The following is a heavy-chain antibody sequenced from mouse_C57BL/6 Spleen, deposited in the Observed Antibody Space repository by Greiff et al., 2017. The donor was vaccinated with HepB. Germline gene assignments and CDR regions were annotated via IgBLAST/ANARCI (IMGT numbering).Heavy chain of an antibody. CDR2: IRLKSDNYAT. J-gene: IGHJ3*01. D-gene: IGHD2-3*01. Sequence: EVKLVESGGGLVQPGGSMKLSCVASGFTFSNYWMNWVRQSPEKGLEWVAQIRLKSDNYATHYAESVKGRFTISRDDSKSSVYLQMNNLRAEDTGIYYCTGGGWFPWFAYWGQGTLVTVSA. CDR1: GFTFSNYW. CDR3: TGGGWFPWFAY. V-gene: IGHV6-3*01.